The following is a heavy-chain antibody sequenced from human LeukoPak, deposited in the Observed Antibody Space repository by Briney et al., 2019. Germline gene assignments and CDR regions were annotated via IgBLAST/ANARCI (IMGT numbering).Heavy chain of an antibody. V-gene: IGHV2-70*11. CDR3: ARTTATMITHYYYYYMDV. CDR2: IDWDDDK. CDR1: GFPLSTSGMC. Sequence: SGPTLVNPTQTLTLTCTFSGFPLSTSGMCVSWIRQPPGKALEWLARIDWDDDKYYSTSLKTRPTISKDTSKNQVVLTMTNMDPVDTATYYCARTTATMITHYYYYYMDVWGKGTTVTVSS. D-gene: IGHD3-16*01. J-gene: IGHJ6*03.